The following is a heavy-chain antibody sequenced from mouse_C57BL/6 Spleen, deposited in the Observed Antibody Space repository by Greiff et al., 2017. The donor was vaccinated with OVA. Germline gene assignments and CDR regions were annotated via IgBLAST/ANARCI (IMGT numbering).Heavy chain of an antibody. D-gene: IGHD1-1*01. CDR3: TTVVATDWYFDV. CDR2: ISSGGDYI. Sequence: EVKVVESGEGLVKPGGSLKLSCAASGFTFSSYAMSWVRQTPEKRLEWVAYISSGGDYIYYADTVKGRFTISRDNARNTLYLRMSSLKSEDTAMYYCTTVVATDWYFDVWGTGTTVTVSS. V-gene: IGHV5-9-1*02. J-gene: IGHJ1*03. CDR1: GFTFSSYA.